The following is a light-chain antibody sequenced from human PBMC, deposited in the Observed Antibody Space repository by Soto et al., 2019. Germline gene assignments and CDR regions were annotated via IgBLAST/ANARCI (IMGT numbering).Light chain of an antibody. CDR1: SSNIGSNY. CDR2: RNN. CDR3: AAWDDSLSGLV. J-gene: IGLJ2*01. Sequence: QSVLTQPPSASGTPGQRVTISCSGSSSNIGSNYVYWYQQLPGTAPKLLSYRNNQRPSGVPDRFSGSKSGTSASLAISGLRSDDEADYYCAAWDDSLSGLVFGGGTKVTVL. V-gene: IGLV1-47*01.